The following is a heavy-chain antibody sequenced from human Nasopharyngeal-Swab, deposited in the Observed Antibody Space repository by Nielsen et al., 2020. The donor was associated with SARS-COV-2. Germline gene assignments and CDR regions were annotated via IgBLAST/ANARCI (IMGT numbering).Heavy chain of an antibody. D-gene: IGHD1-26*01. CDR1: GFTLSSYA. CDR2: ISYDGSNK. Sequence: GGSLRLSFAASGFTLSSYAMHWVRQAPGKGLEWVAVISYDGSNKYYADSVKGRFTISRDNSKNTLYLQMNSLRAEDTAVYYCARVLGDYGDSWGQGTLVTVSS. J-gene: IGHJ4*02. V-gene: IGHV3-30-3*01. CDR3: ARVLGDYGDS.